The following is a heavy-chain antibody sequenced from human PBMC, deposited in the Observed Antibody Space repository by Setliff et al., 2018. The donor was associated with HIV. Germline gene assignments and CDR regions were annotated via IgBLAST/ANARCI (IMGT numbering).Heavy chain of an antibody. CDR1: GGTFSSYA. Sequence: SVKVSCKASGGTFSSYAISWVRQAPGQGLEWMGGIIPIFGTANYAQKFQGRVTITTDESTSTADMELSSLRSEDTAVYYCARVDTAMVWLGPYYYMDVWGKGTTVTVS. V-gene: IGHV1-69*05. CDR3: ARVDTAMVWLGPYYYMDV. J-gene: IGHJ6*03. CDR2: IIPIFGTA. D-gene: IGHD5-18*01.